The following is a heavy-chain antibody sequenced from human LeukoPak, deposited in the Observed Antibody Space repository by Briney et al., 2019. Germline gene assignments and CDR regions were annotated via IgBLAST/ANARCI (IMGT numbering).Heavy chain of an antibody. D-gene: IGHD5-12*01. CDR1: GFTFSSYE. Sequence: GGSLRLSCAASGFTFSSYEMNWVRQAPGKGLEWVSYISSSGSTIYYADSVKGRFTISRDNSKNTLYLQMNSLRAEDTAVYYCARGPSGYHNTGGQGTLVTVSP. V-gene: IGHV3-48*03. CDR3: ARGPSGYHNT. CDR2: ISSSGSTI. J-gene: IGHJ4*02.